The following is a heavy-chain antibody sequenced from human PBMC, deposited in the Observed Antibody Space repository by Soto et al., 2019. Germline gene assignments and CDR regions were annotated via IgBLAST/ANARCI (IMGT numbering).Heavy chain of an antibody. CDR3: ARASPAATVTTFNAFDI. CDR1: GFTFSSYA. CDR2: ISSNGGST. D-gene: IGHD4-17*01. J-gene: IGHJ3*02. Sequence: GGSLRLSCAASGFTFSSYAMHWVRQAPGKGLEYVSAISSNGGSTYYANSVKGRFTISRDNSKNTLYLQMGSLRAEDMAVYYCARASPAATVTTFNAFDIWGQGTMVTVSS. V-gene: IGHV3-64*01.